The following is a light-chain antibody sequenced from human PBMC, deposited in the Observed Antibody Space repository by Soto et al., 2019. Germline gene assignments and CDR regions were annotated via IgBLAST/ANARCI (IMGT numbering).Light chain of an antibody. CDR3: SSYTSSSTYV. Sequence: QSALTQAASVSGSPGQSITISCTGTSTDIGRYNYVSRYQQHPGKAPKLMIYDVSNRPSGVSNRFSGSKSGNTASLTISGLQAEDEADYYCSSYTSSSTYVLGTGTKVTVL. V-gene: IGLV2-14*03. CDR1: STDIGRYNY. CDR2: DVS. J-gene: IGLJ1*01.